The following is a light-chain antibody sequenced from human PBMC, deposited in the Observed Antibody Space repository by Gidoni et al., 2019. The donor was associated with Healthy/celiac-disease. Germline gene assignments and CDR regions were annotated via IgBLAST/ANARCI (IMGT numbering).Light chain of an antibody. V-gene: IGLV3-25*03. J-gene: IGLJ1*01. CDR3: QSADSSGTYYV. CDR1: ALPKQY. CDR2: KDS. Sequence: SYELTQPPSVSVSAGQTARITCSGDALPKQYAYWYQQKPGQAPVLVIYKDSERPSGIPERFSGSSSGTTVTLTISGVQAEDEADYYCQSADSSGTYYVFGT.